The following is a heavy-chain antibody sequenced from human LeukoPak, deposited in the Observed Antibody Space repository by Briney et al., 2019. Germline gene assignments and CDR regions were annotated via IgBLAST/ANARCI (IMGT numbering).Heavy chain of an antibody. CDR3: ARFHYYDSSGYSNGMDV. CDR1: GGSFSGYY. Sequence: KPSETLSLTRAVYGGSFSGYYWSWIRQPPGKGLEWIGEINHSGSTNYNPSLKSRVTISVDTSKNQFSLKLSSVTAADTAVYYCARFHYYDSSGYSNGMDVWGQGTTVTVSS. CDR2: INHSGST. V-gene: IGHV4-34*01. D-gene: IGHD3-22*01. J-gene: IGHJ6*02.